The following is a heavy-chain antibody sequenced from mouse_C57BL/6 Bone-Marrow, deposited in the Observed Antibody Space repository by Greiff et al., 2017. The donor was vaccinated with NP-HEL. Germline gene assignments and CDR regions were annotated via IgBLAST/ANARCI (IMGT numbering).Heavy chain of an antibody. J-gene: IGHJ3*01. D-gene: IGHD3-2*02. CDR3: ARQVDSSAWFAD. V-gene: IGHV1-64*01. Sequence: VQLQQPGAELVKPGASVKLSCKASGYTFTSYWMHWVKQRPGQGLEWIGMIHPNSGSTNYNEKFKSKATLTVDKSSSTAYMQLSSLTSEDSAVYYCARQVDSSAWFADWGQGTLVTVSA. CDR1: GYTFTSYW. CDR2: IHPNSGST.